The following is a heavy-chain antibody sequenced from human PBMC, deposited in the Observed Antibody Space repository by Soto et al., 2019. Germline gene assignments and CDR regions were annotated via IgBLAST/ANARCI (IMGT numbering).Heavy chain of an antibody. CDR2: IYFSGST. CDR1: GASINSGGYY. CDR3: ATGAAWEALHAH. D-gene: IGHD1-26*01. J-gene: IGHJ4*02. Sequence: QVQLQESGPGQVKPSQTLSLTCTVSGASINSGGYYWSLIRQLPGKGLEWIGYIYFSGSTYYNPSLESRVTISLDTSLNQFSLKLNSVTAADTAVYYCATGAAWEALHAHWRQGTLLTVSS. V-gene: IGHV4-31*03.